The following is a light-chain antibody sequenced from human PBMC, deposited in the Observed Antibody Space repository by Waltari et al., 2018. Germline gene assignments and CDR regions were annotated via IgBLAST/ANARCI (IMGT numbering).Light chain of an antibody. CDR3: ATWDGRVNGVL. V-gene: IGLV1-44*01. Sequence: QSVLTQAPSASGTPGQRVTNACSGTKYNIGSGRCNWYQQDPGMSPKLLIYSNDQRPSGVPDRFSGSKSGTSASLAISGLQSEDEADYYCATWDGRVNGVLFGGGTKVTVL. CDR1: KYNIGSGR. CDR2: SND. J-gene: IGLJ2*01.